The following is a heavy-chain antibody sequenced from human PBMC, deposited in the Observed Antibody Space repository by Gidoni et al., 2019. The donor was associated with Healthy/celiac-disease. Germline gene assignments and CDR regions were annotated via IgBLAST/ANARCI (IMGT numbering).Heavy chain of an antibody. V-gene: IGHV3-30*18. CDR2: ISYDGSNK. CDR1: GFTFSSYG. J-gene: IGHJ4*02. CDR3: AKDDGAEFDY. D-gene: IGHD1-26*01. Sequence: QVQLVESGGGVVQPGRSLRLSCAASGFTFSSYGMHWVRQAPGKGLEWVAVISYDGSNKYYADSVKGRFTISRDNSKNTLYLQMNSLRAEDTAVYYCAKDDGAEFDYWGQGTLVTVSS.